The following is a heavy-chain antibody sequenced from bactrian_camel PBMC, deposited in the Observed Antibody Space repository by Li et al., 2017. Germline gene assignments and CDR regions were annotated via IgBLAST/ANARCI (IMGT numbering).Heavy chain of an antibody. Sequence: HVQLVESGGGSVQAGGSLRLSCVYSGHAIRLNSVGWFRQAPGKERKGVAAIYTASGTTYYDDSVKGRIAISRDNAKNTLYLRIDSLKPEDAAIYYCAAGRPGDGCPIDFPYWGHGTQVTVS. CDR3: AAGRPGDGCPIDFPY. V-gene: IGHV3S54*01. CDR1: GHAIRLNS. J-gene: IGHJ6*01. D-gene: IGHD5*01. CDR2: IYTASGTT.